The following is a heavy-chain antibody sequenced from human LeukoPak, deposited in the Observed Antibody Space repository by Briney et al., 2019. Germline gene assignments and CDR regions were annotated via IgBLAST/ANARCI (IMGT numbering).Heavy chain of an antibody. Sequence: GGSLRLSCAASGFTFNNAWMSWVRQAPGKGLEWVGRIKSKTDGGTTDYAAPVKGRFTISRDDSKNTMYLQMNSLKTEDTAVYYCTTDIVLMVYAIRCGYWGQGTLVTVSS. D-gene: IGHD2-8*01. V-gene: IGHV3-15*01. CDR3: TTDIVLMVYAIRCGY. CDR1: GFTFNNAW. J-gene: IGHJ4*02. CDR2: IKSKTDGGTT.